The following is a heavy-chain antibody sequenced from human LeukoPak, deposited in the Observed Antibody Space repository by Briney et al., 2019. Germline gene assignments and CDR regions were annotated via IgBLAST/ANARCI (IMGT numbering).Heavy chain of an antibody. CDR1: GGSISSSNW. D-gene: IGHD3-3*01. Sequence: SETLSLTCAVSGGSISSSNWWSWVRQPPGKGLEWIGYIYYSGSTNYNPSLKSRVTISVDTSKNQFSLKLSSVTAADTAVYYCARDFGSGREEGWFDPWGQGTLVTVSS. CDR3: ARDFGSGREEGWFDP. CDR2: IYYSGST. V-gene: IGHV4-4*02. J-gene: IGHJ5*02.